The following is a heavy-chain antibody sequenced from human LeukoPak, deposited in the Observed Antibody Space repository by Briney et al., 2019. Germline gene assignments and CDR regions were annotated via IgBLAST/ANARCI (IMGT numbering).Heavy chain of an antibody. V-gene: IGHV4-34*12. D-gene: IGHD1-1*01. Sequence: SETLSLTCAVYGGSFSGYYWSWIRQPPGKGLEFIGSMFYNGPTHYNPSLKSRVTMSVDTSKNQFSLTLGSVTDADTAVYYCASRTQRHERGAFFDYWGQGTLVTVSS. CDR2: MFYNGPT. J-gene: IGHJ4*02. CDR1: GGSFSGYY. CDR3: ASRTQRHERGAFFDY.